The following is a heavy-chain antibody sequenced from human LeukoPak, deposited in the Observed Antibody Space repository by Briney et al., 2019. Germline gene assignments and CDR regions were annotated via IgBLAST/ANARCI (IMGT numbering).Heavy chain of an antibody. V-gene: IGHV3-23*01. CDR2: ISGSGGST. D-gene: IGHD5-24*01. CDR1: GFTFSSYG. Sequence: PGGSLRLSCAASGFTFSSYGMSWVRQAPGKGLEWVSAISGSGGSTYYADSVKGRFTISRDNSKNTLYLQMNSLRAEDTAVYYCAKAEEMATIQPSDYWGQGTLVTVSS. CDR3: AKAEEMATIQPSDY. J-gene: IGHJ4*02.